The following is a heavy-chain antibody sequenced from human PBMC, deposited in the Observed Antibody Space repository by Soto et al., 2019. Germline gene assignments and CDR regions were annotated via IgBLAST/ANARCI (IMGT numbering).Heavy chain of an antibody. V-gene: IGHV3-30-3*01. CDR1: GFTFSSYA. J-gene: IGHJ4*02. Sequence: GGSLRLSCAASGFTFSSYAMHWFRQAPGKGLEWVAVISYDGSNKYYADSVKGRFTISRDNSKNTLYLQMNSLRAEDTAVYYCARDPWVRGVIGPPKYWGQGTLVTVSS. D-gene: IGHD3-10*01. CDR2: ISYDGSNK. CDR3: ARDPWVRGVIGPPKY.